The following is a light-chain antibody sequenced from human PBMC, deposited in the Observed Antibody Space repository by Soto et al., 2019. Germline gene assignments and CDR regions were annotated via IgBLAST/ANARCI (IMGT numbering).Light chain of an antibody. CDR2: KAS. CDR1: QGISSW. V-gene: IGKV1-5*03. CDR3: QQYNSYPVT. Sequence: DIQMTQSPSTLSASVGARVTITCRASQGISSWLAWYQQKPGKAPKLLIYKASSLESGVPSRFSGSGSGTEFTLTISSLQPDDFATYYCQQYNSYPVTFGQGTKLEIK. J-gene: IGKJ2*01.